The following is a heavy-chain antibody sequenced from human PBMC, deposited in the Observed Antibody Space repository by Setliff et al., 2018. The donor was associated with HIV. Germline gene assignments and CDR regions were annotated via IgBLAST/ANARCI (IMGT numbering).Heavy chain of an antibody. CDR3: ARPSSPDCGGDCYPDAFDI. V-gene: IGHV1-18*01. CDR1: GYTFTRYA. J-gene: IGHJ3*02. CDR2: IIPMFGRV. Sequence: ASVKVSCKASGYTFTRYAMNWVRQAPGQGLEWMGGIIPMFGRVNYAQKLQGRVTMTTDTSTSTAYMELRSLRSDDTAMYYCARPSSPDCGGDCYPDAFDIWGQGTMVTVSS. D-gene: IGHD2-21*01.